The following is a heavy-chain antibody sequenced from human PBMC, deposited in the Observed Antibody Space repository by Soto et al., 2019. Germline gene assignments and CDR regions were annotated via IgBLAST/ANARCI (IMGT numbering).Heavy chain of an antibody. D-gene: IGHD3-16*01. V-gene: IGHV1-18*01. J-gene: IGHJ4*02. CDR2: ISAYNGNT. CDR1: GYTFTNFG. CDR3: AGGGTPIDY. Sequence: QVQLVQSGAEVKKPGASVKVSCKASGYTFTNFGISWVRQAPGQGREWMGWISAYNGNTNYAQKFQGRVTMTTDTTTSTAYRELRSRRSDDTAGYYCAGGGTPIDYWGQGTLVTVSS.